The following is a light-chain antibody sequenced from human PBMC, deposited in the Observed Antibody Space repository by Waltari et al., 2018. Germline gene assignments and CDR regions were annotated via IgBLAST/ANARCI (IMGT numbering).Light chain of an antibody. J-gene: IGKJ1*01. V-gene: IGKV3-15*01. CDR1: QSVRNN. Sequence: EIVMTQSPATLSVSPGKRATFSCTPSQSVRNNLVWYQQKPGKAPRLLIYGASTGVTGIPARFSGSGSGTEFTLTISSLQSEDFAVYYCQQYNNWPPWTFGQGTKVEIK. CDR3: QQYNNWPPWT. CDR2: GAS.